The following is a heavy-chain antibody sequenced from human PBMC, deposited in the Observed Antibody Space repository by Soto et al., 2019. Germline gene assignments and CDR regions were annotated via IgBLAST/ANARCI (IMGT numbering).Heavy chain of an antibody. J-gene: IGHJ4*02. CDR2: ISGSGGST. CDR3: AKELDVSGSYFRLFCFDY. Sequence: EVQLLESGGGLVQPGGSLRLSCAASGFTFSRYAMSWVRQAPGKGLEWDSAISGSGGSTYYADSVKGRFTISRDNSKNTLYLQMNSLRVEDTAVYYCAKELDVSGSYFRLFCFDYWGQGALVTVSS. CDR1: GFTFSRYA. D-gene: IGHD3-10*01. V-gene: IGHV3-23*01.